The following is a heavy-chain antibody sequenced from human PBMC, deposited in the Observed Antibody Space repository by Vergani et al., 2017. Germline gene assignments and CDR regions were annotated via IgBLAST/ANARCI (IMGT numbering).Heavy chain of an antibody. CDR1: GFSLSTSGMC. Sequence: QVTLRESDPALVKPTLTLTLTCTFSGFSLSTSGMCVNWIRQPPGKALEWLARIDWDDDKYYSTSLKTRLTISKDTSKNQVVLIMTNMDPVDTATYYCARNRNRYYGMDVWGQGATVTVSS. V-gene: IGHV2-70*15. CDR2: IDWDDDK. J-gene: IGHJ6*02. CDR3: ARNRNRYYGMDV. D-gene: IGHD2/OR15-2a*01.